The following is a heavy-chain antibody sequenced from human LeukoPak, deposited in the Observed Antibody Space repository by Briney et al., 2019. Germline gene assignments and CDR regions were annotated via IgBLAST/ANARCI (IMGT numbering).Heavy chain of an antibody. CDR1: GGSFSGYY. J-gene: IGHJ4*02. CDR2: INHSGST. D-gene: IGHD4-23*01. CDR3: ARFYGGNLRFDF. Sequence: SETLSLTCAVYGGSFSGYYWSWIRRPPGKGLEWIGEINHSGSTNYNPSLKSRVTISVDTSKNQFSLKLSSVTAAETAVYYCARFYGGNLRFDFWGQGTLVTVSS. V-gene: IGHV4-34*01.